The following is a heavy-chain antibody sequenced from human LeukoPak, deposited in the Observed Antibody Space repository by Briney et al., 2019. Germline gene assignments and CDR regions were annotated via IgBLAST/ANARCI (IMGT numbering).Heavy chain of an antibody. CDR1: GFTFSSYG. CDR3: AKAPLWFGEFSNGMDV. V-gene: IGHV3-30*02. Sequence: GGSLRLSCAASGFTFSSYGMHWVRQAPGKGLEWVAFIRYDGSNKYYADSVKGRFTISRDNSKNTLYLQMNSLRAEDTAVYYCAKAPLWFGEFSNGMDVWGQGTTVTVSS. D-gene: IGHD3-10*01. J-gene: IGHJ6*02. CDR2: IRYDGSNK.